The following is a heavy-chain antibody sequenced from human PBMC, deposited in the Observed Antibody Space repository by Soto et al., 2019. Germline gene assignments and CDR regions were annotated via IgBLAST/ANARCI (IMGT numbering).Heavy chain of an antibody. CDR3: AREGYDYIWGSFLSDAFDI. J-gene: IGHJ3*02. CDR1: GFTFSSYA. Sequence: GGSLRLSCAASGFTFSSYAMHWVRQAPGKGLDYVSAISSNGGSTYYANSVKGRFTISRDNSKNTLYLQMGSLRAEDMAVYYCAREGYDYIWGSFLSDAFDIWGQGTMVTVSS. CDR2: ISSNGGST. D-gene: IGHD3-16*01. V-gene: IGHV3-64*01.